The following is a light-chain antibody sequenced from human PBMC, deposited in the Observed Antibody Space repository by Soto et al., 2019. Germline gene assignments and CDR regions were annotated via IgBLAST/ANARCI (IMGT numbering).Light chain of an antibody. J-gene: IGLJ1*01. CDR3: CSYAGSSTLYV. Sequence: QSVLPQPASVSGSPGQSITISCTGTSRDVGSYNLVSWYQQHPGKAHKLMIYEFSKRPSGISNHFTGSKSSNAAYITIYGLQAEDEADYYCCSYAGSSTLYVFGTGT. CDR1: SRDVGSYNL. V-gene: IGLV2-23*02. CDR2: EFS.